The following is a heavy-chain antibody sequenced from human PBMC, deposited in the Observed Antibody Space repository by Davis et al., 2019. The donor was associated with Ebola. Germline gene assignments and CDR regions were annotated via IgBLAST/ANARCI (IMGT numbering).Heavy chain of an antibody. CDR2: IHYGGTT. CDR1: GASISSSSYY. V-gene: IGHV4-39*07. D-gene: IGHD4-17*01. CDR3: ARSDYGDYSRGWFDP. Sequence: PGGSLRLSCTVSGASISSSSYYWGWIRQPPGKGLEWIGTIHYGGTTYYNPSLKSRVTISVDTSKSQFSLKLSSVTAADTAVYYCARSDYGDYSRGWFDPWGQGTLVTVSS. J-gene: IGHJ5*02.